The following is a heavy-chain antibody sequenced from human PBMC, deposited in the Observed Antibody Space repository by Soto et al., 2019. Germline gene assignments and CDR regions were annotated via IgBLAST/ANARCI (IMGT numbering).Heavy chain of an antibody. Sequence: QVQLVQYGAEVKKPGASVKVSCKASGYTFTSYAIHWVRQAPGQRHEWLGWINAGNGNTKYSLKIKDRVNSTRDTSASAVYMELSSLRSEDRSVYYCASDLGGWPDYRGQGTLVTVSS. D-gene: IGHD6-19*01. CDR1: GYTFTSYA. V-gene: IGHV1-3*01. J-gene: IGHJ4*02. CDR2: INAGNGNT. CDR3: ASDLGGWPDY.